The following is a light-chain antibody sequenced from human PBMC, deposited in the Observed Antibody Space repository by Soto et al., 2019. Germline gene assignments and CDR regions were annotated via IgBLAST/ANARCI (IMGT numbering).Light chain of an antibody. Sequence: EIVLTQSPDTLSLSPGERATLSCRASQSVSSSYLGWYQQKPGQAPRLLIYGASSRATGIPDRFTGSGSGTDFILTISRLETEDFAVYYCQQYGSSVWTFGQGTKVEIK. V-gene: IGKV3-20*01. CDR1: QSVSSSY. J-gene: IGKJ1*01. CDR3: QQYGSSVWT. CDR2: GAS.